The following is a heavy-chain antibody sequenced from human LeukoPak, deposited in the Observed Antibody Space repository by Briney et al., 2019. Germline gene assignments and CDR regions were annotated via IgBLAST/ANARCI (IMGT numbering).Heavy chain of an antibody. J-gene: IGHJ4*02. V-gene: IGHV3-7*04. Sequence: PGESLRLSCAASGFTFSNIWMSWVRQTPGKGLEWVASIKQDGSDKYYVDSVRGRFTISRDNAKNSLYLQMNSLRVEDTAVYYCARGGRGDYDWGQGTLVTVSS. CDR3: ARGGRGDYD. D-gene: IGHD4-17*01. CDR2: IKQDGSDK. CDR1: GFTFSNIW.